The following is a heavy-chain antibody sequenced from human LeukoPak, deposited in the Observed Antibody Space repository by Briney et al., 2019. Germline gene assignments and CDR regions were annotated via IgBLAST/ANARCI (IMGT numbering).Heavy chain of an antibody. J-gene: IGHJ4*02. V-gene: IGHV3-53*01. CDR1: GFTVSSNS. Sequence: GGSLRLSCTVSGFTVSSNSMSWVRQAPEKGLEWVSFIYSDNTHYSDSVKGRFTISRDNSKNTLYLQMNSLRAEDTAVYYCARRAGAYSHPYDYWGQGTLVTVSS. CDR2: IYSDNT. D-gene: IGHD4/OR15-4a*01. CDR3: ARRAGAYSHPYDY.